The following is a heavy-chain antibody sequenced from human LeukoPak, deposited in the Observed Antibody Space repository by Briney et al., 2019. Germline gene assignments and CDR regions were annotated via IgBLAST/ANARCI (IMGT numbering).Heavy chain of an antibody. Sequence: SVKVSCKASGGTFSSYAISWVRQAPGQGLEWMGGIIPIFGTANYAQKFQGRVTITADESTSTAYMELSSLRSEDTAVYYCASSLRFPDIVVVPAAMGYNWFDPWGQGTLVTVSS. D-gene: IGHD2-2*01. CDR1: GGTFSSYA. V-gene: IGHV1-69*13. CDR2: IIPIFGTA. J-gene: IGHJ5*02. CDR3: ASSLRFPDIVVVPAAMGYNWFDP.